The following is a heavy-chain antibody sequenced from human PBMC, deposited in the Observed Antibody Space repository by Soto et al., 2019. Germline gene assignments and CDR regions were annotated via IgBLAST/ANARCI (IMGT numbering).Heavy chain of an antibody. D-gene: IGHD2-15*01. CDR2: ITVTDGRR. CDR3: ATESMYVVVVGSTRDHYYGMDL. CDR1: GFTFSRYA. J-gene: IGHJ6*02. V-gene: IGHV3-23*01. Sequence: EGQLLESGGGLVRPGGSLTLSCAGSGFTFSRYAMTWVRQAPGKGLEWVSSITVTDGRRKYADSVKGRFTISTDTHKNIVYLQMNSLRAEDTALYYCATESMYVVVVGSTRDHYYGMDLWGQGTTVIVS.